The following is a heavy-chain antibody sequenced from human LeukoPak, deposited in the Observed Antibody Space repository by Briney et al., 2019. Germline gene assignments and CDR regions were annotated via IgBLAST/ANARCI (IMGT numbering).Heavy chain of an antibody. CDR2: ISGSGGST. CDR1: GFTFSSYA. Sequence: GGSLRLSCAASGFTFSSYAMSWVRQAPGKGLEWVSAISGSGGSTYYADPVKGRFTISRDNSKNTLYLQMNSLRAEDTAVYYCAKGRVIVVVPAPLHWGQGTLVTVSS. J-gene: IGHJ4*02. CDR3: AKGRVIVVVPAPLH. D-gene: IGHD2-2*01. V-gene: IGHV3-23*01.